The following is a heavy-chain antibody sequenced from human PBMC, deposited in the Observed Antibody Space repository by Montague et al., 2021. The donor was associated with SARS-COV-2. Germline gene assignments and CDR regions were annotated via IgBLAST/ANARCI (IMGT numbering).Heavy chain of an antibody. V-gene: IGHV4-59*12. Sequence: SETLSLTCSVSGGSFSPYYWTWIRQTPGKGLEWIGDVSHTGSTTXXPSXXXRVSMFVDSSKSQFSLELSSVTAADTAIYYCARFRIWNHLYGMDVWGQGTTVIVSS. CDR1: GGSFSPYY. CDR3: ARFRIWNHLYGMDV. CDR2: VSHTGST. J-gene: IGHJ6*02. D-gene: IGHD2-15*01.